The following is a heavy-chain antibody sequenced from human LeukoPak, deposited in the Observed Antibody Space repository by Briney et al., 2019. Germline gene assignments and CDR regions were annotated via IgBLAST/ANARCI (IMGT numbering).Heavy chain of an antibody. Sequence: GASVKVSCKASGYTFTSYVINWVRQATGQGLEWMGWMNPNSGNTGYAQKFQGRVTITRNTSISTAYMELSSLRSEDTAVYYCARGLYGGYVGYYFDYWGQGTLVTVSS. CDR1: GYTFTSYV. CDR3: ARGLYGGYVGYYFDY. J-gene: IGHJ4*02. V-gene: IGHV1-8*03. CDR2: MNPNSGNT. D-gene: IGHD5-12*01.